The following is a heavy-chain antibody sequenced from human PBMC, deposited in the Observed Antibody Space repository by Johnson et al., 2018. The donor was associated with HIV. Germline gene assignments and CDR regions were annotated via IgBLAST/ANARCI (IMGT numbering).Heavy chain of an antibody. Sequence: QVQLVESGGGVVQPGGSLRLSCAASEFIFNNYGMHWVRQAPGKGLEWVAFIRYDGTNQYSTDSVKGRFTISRDNSKNTLYLQMNSLRTEDTAVYYCAKVSGYYAAFDMWGQGTVVTVSS. D-gene: IGHD3-22*01. V-gene: IGHV3-30*02. J-gene: IGHJ3*02. CDR2: IRYDGTNQ. CDR1: EFIFNNYG. CDR3: AKVSGYYAAFDM.